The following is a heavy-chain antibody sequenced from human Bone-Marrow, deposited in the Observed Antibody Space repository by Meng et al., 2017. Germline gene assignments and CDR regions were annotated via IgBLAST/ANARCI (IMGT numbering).Heavy chain of an antibody. J-gene: IGHJ4*02. D-gene: IGHD5-18*01. CDR3: ARDGPDTAMAYFDY. V-gene: IGHV3-33*01. CDR1: GFTFRSYG. CDR2: IWYDGSNK. Sequence: QVELVESGGGLVQPVRSLRLSCSASGFTFRSYGMHWGRQAPGKGLEWVAVIWYDGSNKYYADYVKGRFTISRDNSKNTLYLQMNSLRAEDTTVYYCARDGPDTAMAYFDYWGQGTLVTVSS.